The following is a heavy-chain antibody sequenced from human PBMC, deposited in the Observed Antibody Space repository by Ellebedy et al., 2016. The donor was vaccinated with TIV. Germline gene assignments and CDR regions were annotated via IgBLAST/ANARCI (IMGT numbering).Heavy chain of an antibody. J-gene: IGHJ4*02. V-gene: IGHV3-49*03. CDR3: AKAGSYYSDTSGSEYYFDF. CDR1: GFTFGEYA. D-gene: IGHD3-22*01. CDR2: IRSKPYGGTT. Sequence: GGSLRLSXTGSGFTFGEYAMRWFRQAPGRGREWVSFIRSKPYGGTTEYAAPVKGRFTISRDDSKSIAYLQMNGLRTEDTAVYYCAKAGSYYSDTSGSEYYFDFWGQGTQVTVSS.